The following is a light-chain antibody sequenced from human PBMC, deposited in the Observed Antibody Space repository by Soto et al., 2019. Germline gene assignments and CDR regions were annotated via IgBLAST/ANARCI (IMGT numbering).Light chain of an antibody. CDR2: KAS. CDR3: QQYNSYSPYT. Sequence: DIQMTQSPSTLSASVGDRVTITCRASQSISSWLAGYQQKPGKAPTLLLFKASSLETGVPSRFSGSGSGTEFSLTISSMQPDDFATYYCQQYNSYSPYTFGQGTKLEIK. J-gene: IGKJ2*01. CDR1: QSISSW. V-gene: IGKV1-5*03.